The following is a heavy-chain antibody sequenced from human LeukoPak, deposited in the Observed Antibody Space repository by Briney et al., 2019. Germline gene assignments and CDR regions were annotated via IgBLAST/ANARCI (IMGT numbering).Heavy chain of an antibody. D-gene: IGHD3-10*01. V-gene: IGHV1-2*02. CDR1: GYTFTGYY. CDR2: INPNSGGT. CDR3: VYGSGSYYRD. J-gene: IGHJ4*02. Sequence: ASVKVSCKASGYTFTGYYMHWVRQAPGQGLEWMGWINPNSGGTNYAQKFQGRVTMTEDTSTDTAYMELSSLRSEDTAVYYCVYGSGSYYRDWGQGTLVTVSS.